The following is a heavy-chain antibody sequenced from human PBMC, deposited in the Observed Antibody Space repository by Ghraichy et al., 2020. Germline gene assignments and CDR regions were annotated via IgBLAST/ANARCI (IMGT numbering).Heavy chain of an antibody. D-gene: IGHD2-2*01. Sequence: GGSLRLSCAASGFTFSDYYMSWIRQAPGKGLEWVSYISYDSNTRYADSVKGRFTISRDNAKNSLYLQMNSLRAEDTAVYYCARDSARIVVVPAAKEDSWFDPWGQGTLVTVSS. V-gene: IGHV3-11*06. CDR1: GFTFSDYY. J-gene: IGHJ5*02. CDR2: ISYDSNT. CDR3: ARDSARIVVVPAAKEDSWFDP.